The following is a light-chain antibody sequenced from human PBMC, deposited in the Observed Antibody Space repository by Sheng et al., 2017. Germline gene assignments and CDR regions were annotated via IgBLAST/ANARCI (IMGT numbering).Light chain of an antibody. Sequence: DIQMTQSPASLSASVGDRVTITCRASQGISNSLACISRHXGEPLNSCSMMHPDWKRGVPSRFSGSGSGAEYTLTINNLQPEDFATYYCQQCDSTPYTFGQGTKLEIK. CDR2: MHP. V-gene: IGKV1-NL1*01. CDR3: QQCDSTPYT. CDR1: QGISNS. J-gene: IGKJ2*01.